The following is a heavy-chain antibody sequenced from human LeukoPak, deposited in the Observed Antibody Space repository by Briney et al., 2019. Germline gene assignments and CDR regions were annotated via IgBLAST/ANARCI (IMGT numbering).Heavy chain of an antibody. CDR1: GFTFSDYY. CDR2: ISSSGGTI. D-gene: IGHD3-22*01. V-gene: IGHV3-11*04. J-gene: IGHJ4*02. CDR3: ARGALEDSSGPLARFDY. Sequence: GGSLRLSCAASGFTFSDYYMSWIRQAPGKGLEWVSYISSSGGTIYYADSVKGRFTISRDNAKNSLYLQMNSLRAEDTAVYYCARGALEDSSGPLARFDYWGQGTLVTVSS.